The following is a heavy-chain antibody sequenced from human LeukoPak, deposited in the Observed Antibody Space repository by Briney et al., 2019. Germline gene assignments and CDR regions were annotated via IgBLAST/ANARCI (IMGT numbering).Heavy chain of an antibody. CDR2: IWPDDSDK. D-gene: IGHD5-24*01. V-gene: IGHV5-51*01. Sequence: GESLKISCKGSGYSFTSYWIGWVRQVPGKGLEWMGIIWPDDSDKRYSPSFQGQVTISADKSISTAYLQWSSLKASNTAMYYCARQGKDGYRVVDYWGQGTLVTVSS. CDR1: GYSFTSYW. CDR3: ARQGKDGYRVVDY. J-gene: IGHJ4*02.